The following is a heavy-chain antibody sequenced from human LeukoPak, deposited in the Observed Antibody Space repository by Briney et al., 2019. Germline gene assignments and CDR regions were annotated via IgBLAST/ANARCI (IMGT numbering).Heavy chain of an antibody. CDR3: AREILGGFNPGAY. V-gene: IGHV4-4*02. Sequence: SETLSLTCTVSLDSTTSNFWSWVRHPPGEGLEWIGEIHRSGSPNYNPSLQSRVTISIDRSRNQIVLELSSVTAADTAVYYCAREILGGFNPGAYWAQGTLVTVSS. J-gene: IGHJ4*02. CDR2: IHRSGSP. CDR1: LDSTTSNF. D-gene: IGHD1-14*01.